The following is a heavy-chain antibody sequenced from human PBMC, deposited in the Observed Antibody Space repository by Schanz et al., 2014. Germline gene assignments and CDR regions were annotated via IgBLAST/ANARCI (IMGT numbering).Heavy chain of an antibody. D-gene: IGHD2-21*02. Sequence: QVQLVQSGSEVKKPGSSVKVSCKASGGTFASYTLNWMRQARGQGPEVVGRIVPLINVTLYTHKFQGRVTITVDTSTRTASVDLKNLTTEGTAVYSCGEYVSDSDADPWGRGTLVTVSS. CDR3: GEYVSDSDADP. CDR1: GGTFASYT. CDR2: IVPLINVT. J-gene: IGHJ5*02. V-gene: IGHV1-69*02.